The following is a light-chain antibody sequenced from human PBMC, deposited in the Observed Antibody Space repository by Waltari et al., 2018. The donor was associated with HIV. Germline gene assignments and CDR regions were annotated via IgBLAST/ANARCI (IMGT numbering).Light chain of an antibody. J-gene: IGKJ3*01. CDR1: QDISYY. CDR3: QQYHSQFS. Sequence: DIQMTQSPSSLSASARDRVTITCQATQDISYYLNWYQQKPGEAPRLLIYDASRLRTGVPSRFSGGGSGTHFTLTISSLQPEDIATYYCQQYHSQFSVGPGTKVDIK. CDR2: DAS. V-gene: IGKV1-33*01.